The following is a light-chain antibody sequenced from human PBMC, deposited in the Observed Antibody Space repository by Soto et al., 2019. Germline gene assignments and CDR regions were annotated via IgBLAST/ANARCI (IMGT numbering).Light chain of an antibody. CDR1: QSISNW. Sequence: DIQMTQSPSTLYASVGDRVSITCRASQSISNWLAWYQQKPGKAPKLLIYDASSLESGVPSRFSGSGSGTEFTLTISSLQPEDFATYYCQHYNIFSRTFGQGTKVEIK. CDR2: DAS. CDR3: QHYNIFSRT. V-gene: IGKV1-5*01. J-gene: IGKJ1*01.